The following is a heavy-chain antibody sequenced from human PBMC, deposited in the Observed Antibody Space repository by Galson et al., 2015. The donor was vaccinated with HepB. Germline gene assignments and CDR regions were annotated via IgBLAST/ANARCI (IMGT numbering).Heavy chain of an antibody. D-gene: IGHD1-7*01. CDR2: ISYDGSNK. V-gene: IGHV3-30-3*01. Sequence: SLRLSCAASGFTFSSYAMHWVRQAPGKGLEWVAVISYDGSNKYYADSVKGRFTISRDNSKNTLYLQMNSLRAEDTAVYYCARDYPELLPFDYWGQGTLVTVSS. CDR3: ARDYPELLPFDY. J-gene: IGHJ4*02. CDR1: GFTFSSYA.